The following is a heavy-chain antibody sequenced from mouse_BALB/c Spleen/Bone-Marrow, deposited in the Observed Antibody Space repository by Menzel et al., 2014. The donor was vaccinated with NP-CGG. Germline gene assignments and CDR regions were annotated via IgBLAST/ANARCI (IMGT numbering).Heavy chain of an antibody. CDR2: ISSGGSYT. CDR3: TSEDYGYTFAY. D-gene: IGHD1-2*01. J-gene: IGHJ3*01. Sequence: EVKLVESGGGLVKPGGSLKLSCAASGFTFSSYTMSWVRQTPEKRLEWVATISSGGSYTYYPDSVKGRFTISRDNAKNTLYLQMGSLKSEDTAMYYCTSEDYGYTFAYWGQGTLVTVSA. CDR1: GFTFSSYT. V-gene: IGHV5-6-4*01.